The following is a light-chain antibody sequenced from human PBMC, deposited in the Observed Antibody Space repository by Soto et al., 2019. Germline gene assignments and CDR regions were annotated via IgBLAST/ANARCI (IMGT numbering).Light chain of an antibody. CDR2: DVS. Sequence: QSALTQPGSVSGSPGQSITISCTGTSTDVGGYDYVSWYQQHPGKVPKLLIYDVSSRPSGVSNRFSGSKSGNTASLNISGLHAEDEADYYCSSYTSGSLVIFVAGTKLTVL. CDR3: SSYTSGSLVI. CDR1: STDVGGYDY. J-gene: IGLJ2*01. V-gene: IGLV2-14*01.